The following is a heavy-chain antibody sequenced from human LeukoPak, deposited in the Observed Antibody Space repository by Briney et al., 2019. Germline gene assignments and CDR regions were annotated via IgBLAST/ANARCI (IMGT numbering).Heavy chain of an antibody. Sequence: PSQTLSLTCTVSGGSISSGGYYWSWIRQHPGKGLERFGYIYYSGSTYYNPSLKSRVTISVDTSKNQFSLKLSSVTAADTAVYYCARSGSSWYWSSVDYWGQGTLVTVSS. D-gene: IGHD6-13*01. CDR1: GGSISSGGYY. J-gene: IGHJ4*02. V-gene: IGHV4-31*03. CDR2: IYYSGST. CDR3: ARSGSSWYWSSVDY.